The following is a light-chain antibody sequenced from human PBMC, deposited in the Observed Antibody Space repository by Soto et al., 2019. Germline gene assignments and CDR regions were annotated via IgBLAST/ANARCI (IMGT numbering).Light chain of an antibody. V-gene: IGKV3-20*01. J-gene: IGKJ5*01. Sequence: EIVLTQSPGTLSLSPGERATLSCRASQSVSSSYLAWYQQKPGQAPRLLSYGASSTATRIPYRFSGSGSGTDFTLTITKLEPEDFAPYYRQQYGSSPPFGQGPRSEIK. CDR2: GAS. CDR1: QSVSSSY. CDR3: QQYGSSPP.